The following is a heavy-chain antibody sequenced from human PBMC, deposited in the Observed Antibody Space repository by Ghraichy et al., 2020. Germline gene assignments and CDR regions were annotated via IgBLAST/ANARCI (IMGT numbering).Heavy chain of an antibody. V-gene: IGHV1-18*01. Sequence: ASVKVSCKASGYIFTDYGISWVRQAPGQGLEWMGWISTYKGNTKYAQKFQGRVTLTTETSTTTAYMYLGSLRSDDTAVYSCARVEEVARLSVYYYDYHMDVWGQVTTVTVSS. CDR3: ARVEEVARLSVYYYDYHMDV. D-gene: IGHD2/OR15-2a*01. CDR2: ISTYKGNT. CDR1: GYIFTDYG. J-gene: IGHJ6*02.